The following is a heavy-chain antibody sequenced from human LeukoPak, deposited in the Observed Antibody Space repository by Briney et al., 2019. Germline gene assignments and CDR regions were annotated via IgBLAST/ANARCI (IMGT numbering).Heavy chain of an antibody. CDR1: GFTVSSNY. Sequence: PGGSLRLSCAASGFTVSSNYMNWVRQAPGKGLEWVSVIYSGGSTYYTDSVKGRSTISRDNSKNTLYLQMNSLRAEDTAVYYCARDSGIGGAWYFDLWGRGTLVTVSS. CDR2: IYSGGST. J-gene: IGHJ2*01. CDR3: ARDSGIGGAWYFDL. D-gene: IGHD1-26*01. V-gene: IGHV3-53*01.